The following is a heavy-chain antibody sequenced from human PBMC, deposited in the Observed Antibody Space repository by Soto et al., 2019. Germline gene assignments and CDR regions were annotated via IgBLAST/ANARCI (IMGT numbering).Heavy chain of an antibody. Sequence: QVQLQESGPGLVKPSETLSLTCTVSGVSFSSYYWSWIRQPPGKGLEWIGYIHYSGSTSYNPSPKSRVAISVDTSKTQFSLKLSSVTAADTAVDYCAKQSRPPGIWTGYYLRFDIWGQGTMVTVSS. D-gene: IGHD3-9*01. CDR1: GVSFSSYY. CDR3: AKQSRPPGIWTGYYLRFDI. V-gene: IGHV4-59*08. J-gene: IGHJ3*02. CDR2: IHYSGST.